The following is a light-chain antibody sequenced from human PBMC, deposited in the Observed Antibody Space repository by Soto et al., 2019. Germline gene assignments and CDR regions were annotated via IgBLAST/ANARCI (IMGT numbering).Light chain of an antibody. V-gene: IGLV2-8*01. Sequence: QSALTQPPSASGSPGQSVTISCTGTSSDVGDYNYVSWYQQHPGKAPKLMIYEVNKRPSGVPDRFSGSKSGNTASLTVSGLQIEDEADYYCSSYAGKGVFGGGTKLTVL. CDR2: EVN. CDR3: SSYAGKGV. CDR1: SSDVGDYNY. J-gene: IGLJ2*01.